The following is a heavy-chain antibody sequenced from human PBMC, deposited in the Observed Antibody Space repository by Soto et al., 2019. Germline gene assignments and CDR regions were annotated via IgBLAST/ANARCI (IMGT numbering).Heavy chain of an antibody. CDR2: TGNNK. V-gene: IGHV3-30-3*01. CDR1: GFSFSTNT. Sequence: QVLLVESGGGVAQPGRSLRLSCAASGFSFSTNTMYWVRQAPGKGLEWVAVTGNNKYYADSVKGRFTISGDNSENTLSLQMNSLRAEDTAVYYCAREHSSGWYLDVWGQGTTVAVSS. D-gene: IGHD6-19*01. CDR3: AREHSSGWYLDV. J-gene: IGHJ6*02.